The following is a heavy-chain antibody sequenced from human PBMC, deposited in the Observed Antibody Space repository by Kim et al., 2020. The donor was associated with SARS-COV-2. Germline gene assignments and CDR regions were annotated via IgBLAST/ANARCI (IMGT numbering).Heavy chain of an antibody. CDR1: GGSINNNIYY. V-gene: IGHV4-39*01. D-gene: IGHD1-26*01. J-gene: IGHJ5*02. CDR3: ARLVEAAPRLHVDP. Sequence: SETLSLTCTVSGGSINNNIYYWGWIRQPPGKGLEWIGSIFYSGTTYYNPSLKSRLTISVDLSRSQFSLKVKSVTAADTAVYYCARLVEAAPRLHVDPWG. CDR2: IFYSGTT.